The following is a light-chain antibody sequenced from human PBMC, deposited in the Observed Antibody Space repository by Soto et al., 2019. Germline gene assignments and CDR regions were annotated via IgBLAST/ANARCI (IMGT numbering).Light chain of an antibody. CDR3: QQYNNWPPWT. Sequence: EIVLTQSLATLSLSPGERATLSCRTSQSVSNFLAWYQQKPGQAPRLLVCDASNRATGIPARFSGSGSGTDFTLSTGSLEPEDFAAYYCQQYNNWPPWTFGQGTKVEIK. J-gene: IGKJ1*01. CDR1: QSVSNF. CDR2: DAS. V-gene: IGKV3-11*01.